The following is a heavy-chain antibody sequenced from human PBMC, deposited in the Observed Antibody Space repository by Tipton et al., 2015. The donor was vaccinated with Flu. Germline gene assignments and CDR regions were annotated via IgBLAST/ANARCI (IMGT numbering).Heavy chain of an antibody. CDR2: VNHLGAT. Sequence: TLSLTCDVSAYSITSDSFWGWIRQPPGKGLEWIGTVNHLGATYYNPSLRSRVTASVDTSKKTLSLTLDSLTAADTAVYYCVRRDYSNYVSDPKSWFDPWGQGILVTVSS. J-gene: IGHJ5*02. CDR3: VRRDYSNYVSDPKSWFDP. CDR1: AYSITSDSF. D-gene: IGHD4-11*01. V-gene: IGHV4-38-2*01.